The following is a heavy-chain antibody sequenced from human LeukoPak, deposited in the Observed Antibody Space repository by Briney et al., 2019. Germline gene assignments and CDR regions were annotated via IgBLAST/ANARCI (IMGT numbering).Heavy chain of an antibody. V-gene: IGHV3-23*01. CDR2: ISGSGGTT. D-gene: IGHD2-2*01. Sequence: GGSLRLSCAASGFTFSSHAMSWVRQAPGKGLEWVLGISGSGGTTYHADSVKGRFTISRDNSKNTLDLQMNSLRAEDTAIYYCAKSGPLGYCSSTRCPLDYWGQGTLVTVSS. CDR1: GFTFSSHA. J-gene: IGHJ4*02. CDR3: AKSGPLGYCSSTRCPLDY.